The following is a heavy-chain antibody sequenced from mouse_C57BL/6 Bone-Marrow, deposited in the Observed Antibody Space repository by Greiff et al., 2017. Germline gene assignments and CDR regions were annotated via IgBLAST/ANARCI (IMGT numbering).Heavy chain of an antibody. CDR2: ISSGGSYT. CDR3: ARRAGPWFAY. V-gene: IGHV5-6*01. D-gene: IGHD3-3*01. CDR1: GFTFSSYG. J-gene: IGHJ3*01. Sequence: EVKLMESGGDLVKPGGSLKLSCAASGFTFSSYGMSWVRQTPDKRLEWVATISSGGSYTYYPDSVKGRFTISRDNAKNTLYLNMSSLKSADAAMYYCARRAGPWFAYWGQGTLVTVSA.